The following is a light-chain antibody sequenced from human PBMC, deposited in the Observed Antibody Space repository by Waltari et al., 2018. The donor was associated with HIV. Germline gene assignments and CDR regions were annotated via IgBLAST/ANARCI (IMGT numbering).Light chain of an antibody. V-gene: IGLV1-40*01. Sequence: QSVLTQPPSVSGAPGQRVSISCTGSSSNIGAGYDVHWYQQLPGTAPKLLIYRNTNRPPGAPDRFSASKSGTSASLAITGLQAEDEADFYCQSFDNSLSGLVFGGGTKLTVL. CDR3: QSFDNSLSGLV. CDR2: RNT. J-gene: IGLJ2*01. CDR1: SSNIGAGYD.